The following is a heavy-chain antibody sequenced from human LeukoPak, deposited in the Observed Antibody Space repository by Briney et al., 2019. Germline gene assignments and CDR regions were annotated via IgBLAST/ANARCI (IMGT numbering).Heavy chain of an antibody. CDR1: GFTFSGYD. J-gene: IGHJ3*02. D-gene: IGHD3-16*01. Sequence: GGSLRLSCAASGFTFSGYDMHWVRQGPGKGLEWVAAISIGGDTYYPGSVKGRFTISRENAKNSFYLQMNSLRARDTSIYYCARAHVGWGLAFDIWGQGTVVIASS. CDR3: ARAHVGWGLAFDI. V-gene: IGHV3-13*01. CDR2: ISIGGDT.